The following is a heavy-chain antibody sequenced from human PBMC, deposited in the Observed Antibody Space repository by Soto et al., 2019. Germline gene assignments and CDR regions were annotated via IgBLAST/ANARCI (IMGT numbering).Heavy chain of an antibody. CDR3: ARRAQWLRGGMDV. D-gene: IGHD3-22*01. CDR2: IDPSDSYT. Sequence: PGASLKISCNPSGYSFTSYCISWMRHMPVKGLEWMGRIDPSDSYTNYSPSFQGHVTISAEKSISTAYLQWSSLKASDTAMYYCARRAQWLRGGMDVWGQGTTVTVSS. J-gene: IGHJ6*02. CDR1: GYSFTSYC. V-gene: IGHV5-10-1*01.